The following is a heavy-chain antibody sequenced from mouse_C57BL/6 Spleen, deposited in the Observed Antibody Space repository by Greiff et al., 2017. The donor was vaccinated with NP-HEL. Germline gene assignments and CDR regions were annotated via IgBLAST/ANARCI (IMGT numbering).Heavy chain of an antibody. D-gene: IGHD1-1*01. Sequence: VQLKQSGAELVRPGASVKLSCTASGFNIKDDYMHWVKQRPEQGLEWIGWIDPENGDTEYASKFQGKATITADTSSNTAYLQLSSLTSEDTAVYYCTTGYYGSSYTYYWGQGTTLTVSS. CDR3: TTGYYGSSYTYY. CDR1: GFNIKDDY. CDR2: IDPENGDT. V-gene: IGHV14-4*01. J-gene: IGHJ2*01.